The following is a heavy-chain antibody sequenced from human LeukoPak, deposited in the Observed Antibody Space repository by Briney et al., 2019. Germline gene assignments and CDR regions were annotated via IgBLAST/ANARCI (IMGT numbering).Heavy chain of an antibody. CDR1: GYTFTSYG. J-gene: IGHJ4*02. V-gene: IGHV1-18*01. Sequence: ASVKVSCKASGYTFTSYGISWVRQAPGQGLEWMGWISAYNGNTNYALKLQGRVTMTTDTSTSTAYMELRSLRSDDTAVYYCARSYYYDSSGSRNIGNDYWGQGTLVTVSS. CDR2: ISAYNGNT. CDR3: ARSYYYDSSGSRNIGNDY. D-gene: IGHD3-22*01.